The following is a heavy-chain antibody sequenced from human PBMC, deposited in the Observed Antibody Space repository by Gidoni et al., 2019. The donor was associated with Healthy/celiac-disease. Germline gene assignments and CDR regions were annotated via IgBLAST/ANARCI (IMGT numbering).Heavy chain of an antibody. Sequence: KPGASVKVSCKASGYTFTSYAMHGVRQAPGQRLEWIGGNNAGNGNTKYSQKFQGRVTITRDTSASTAYMKMSSRRSEDTAVYYCAREARIAAAGRSWFDPWGQGTLVTVSS. CDR2: NNAGNGNT. CDR1: GYTFTSYA. J-gene: IGHJ5*02. CDR3: AREARIAAAGRSWFDP. V-gene: IGHV1-3*01. D-gene: IGHD6-13*01.